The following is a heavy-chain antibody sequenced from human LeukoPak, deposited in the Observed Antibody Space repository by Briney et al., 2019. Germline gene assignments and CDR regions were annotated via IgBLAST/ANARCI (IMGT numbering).Heavy chain of an antibody. V-gene: IGHV4-39*07. CDR3: ARTLKVIAVALYYDY. Sequence: SETLSLTCTVSVDSISSSSYYWGWIRQPPGKGPDWIGSIYYSGSTYYNPSLKSRVTISVDTSKHQFSLQLSSVTAADTAVYYCARTLKVIAVALYYDYWGQGTLVTVSS. D-gene: IGHD6-19*01. J-gene: IGHJ4*02. CDR1: VDSISSSSYY. CDR2: IYYSGST.